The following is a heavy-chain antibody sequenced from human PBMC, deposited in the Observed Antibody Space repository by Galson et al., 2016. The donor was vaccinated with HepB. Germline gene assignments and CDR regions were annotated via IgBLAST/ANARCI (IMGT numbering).Heavy chain of an antibody. CDR3: ATGRGFGNPFDY. CDR2: ISQDGLSR. V-gene: IGHV3-23*01. CDR1: GFTFTTSS. D-gene: IGHD3-10*01. J-gene: IGHJ4*02. Sequence: SLRLSCAVSGFTFTTSSMSWVRQAPGKGLEWVSGISQDGLSRYYADSVKGRFTISRDNSKNTLSLQMDSLRAEDTAVYYCATGRGFGNPFDYWGLGVLVTVSS.